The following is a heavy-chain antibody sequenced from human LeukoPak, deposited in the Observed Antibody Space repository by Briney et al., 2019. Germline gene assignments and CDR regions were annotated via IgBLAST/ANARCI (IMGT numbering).Heavy chain of an antibody. CDR3: ARDDTAMVIYSDY. D-gene: IGHD5-18*01. CDR2: ISAYNGNT. Sequence: ASVKVSCKASGGTFSSYAISWVRQAPGQGLEWMGWISAYNGNTNYAQKLQGRVTMTTDTSTSTAYMELRSLRSDDTAVYYCARDDTAMVIYSDYWGQGTLVTVSS. V-gene: IGHV1-18*01. J-gene: IGHJ4*02. CDR1: GGTFSSYA.